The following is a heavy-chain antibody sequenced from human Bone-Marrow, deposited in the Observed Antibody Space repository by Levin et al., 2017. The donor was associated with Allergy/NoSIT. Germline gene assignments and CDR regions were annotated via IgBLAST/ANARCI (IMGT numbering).Heavy chain of an antibody. CDR2: ISSSSSTI. CDR1: GFTFSSYS. V-gene: IGHV3-48*01. J-gene: IGHJ6*02. CDR3: ARDDLRGGYYYYGMDV. Sequence: AGGSLRLSCAASGFTFSSYSMNWVRQAPGKGLEWVSYISSSSSTIYYADSVKGRFTISRDNAKNSLYLQMNSLRAEDTAVYYCARDDLRGGYYYYGMDVWGQGTTVTVSS.